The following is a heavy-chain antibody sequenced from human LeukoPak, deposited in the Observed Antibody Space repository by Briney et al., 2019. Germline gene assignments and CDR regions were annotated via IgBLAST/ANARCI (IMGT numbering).Heavy chain of an antibody. J-gene: IGHJ4*02. CDR1: GFTFSSYE. CDR3: ARGPSGYHNT. D-gene: IGHD5-12*01. V-gene: IGHV3-48*03. CDR2: ISSSGSTI. Sequence: GGSLRLSCAASGFTFSSYEMNWVRQASGKGLEWVSYISSSGSTIYYADSVKGRFTISRDNSKNTLYLQMNSLRAEDTAVYYCARGPSGYHNTGGQGTLVTVSS.